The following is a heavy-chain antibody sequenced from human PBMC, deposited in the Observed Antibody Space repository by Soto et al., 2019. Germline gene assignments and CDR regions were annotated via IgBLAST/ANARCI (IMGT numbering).Heavy chain of an antibody. CDR3: ATIEDRVTKPEYFVDY. V-gene: IGHV1-24*01. Sequence: ASVKVSCKVSNYTLSDLSIHWVRQAPGKGLEWMGGFESEEGETIYAQKFQGRVTMTEDTSRDTAYMELTSLRSDDTAVYFCATIEDRVTKPEYFVDYWG. CDR1: NYTLSDLS. CDR2: FESEEGET. D-gene: IGHD4-17*01. J-gene: IGHJ4*01.